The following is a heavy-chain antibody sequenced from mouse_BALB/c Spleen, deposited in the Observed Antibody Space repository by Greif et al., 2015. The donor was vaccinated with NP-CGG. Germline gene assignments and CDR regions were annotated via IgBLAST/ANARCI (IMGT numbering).Heavy chain of an antibody. CDR3: TRGGGSYAMDY. CDR1: GFTFSSYT. J-gene: IGHJ4*01. CDR2: ISNGGSYT. V-gene: IGHV5-6-4*01. Sequence: EVKLVESGGGLVKPGGSLKLSCAASGFTFSSYTMSWVRQTPEKRLEWVATISNGGSYTYYPDSVKGRFTISRDYAKNTLDLQMSSLKSEDTAMYYCTRGGGSYAMDYWGQGTSVTVPS.